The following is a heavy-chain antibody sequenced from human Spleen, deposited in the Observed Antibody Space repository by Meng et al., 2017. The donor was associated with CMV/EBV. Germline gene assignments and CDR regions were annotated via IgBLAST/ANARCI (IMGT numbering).Heavy chain of an antibody. CDR1: GFTFNIHS. Sequence: SGFTFNIHSMNWVRRAPGKGLEWVSGISNSGGNTYYADSVKGRFTISRDNSKNTLYLQMNSLRAEDTAVYYCAKDHYYDSSGSWFDPWGQGTLVTVSS. CDR3: AKDHYYDSSGSWFDP. CDR2: ISNSGGNT. J-gene: IGHJ5*02. V-gene: IGHV3-23*01. D-gene: IGHD3-22*01.